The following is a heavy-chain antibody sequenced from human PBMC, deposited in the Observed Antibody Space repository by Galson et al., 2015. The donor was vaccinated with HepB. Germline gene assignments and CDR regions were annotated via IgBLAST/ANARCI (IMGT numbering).Heavy chain of an antibody. V-gene: IGHV4-59*01. J-gene: IGHJ6*03. CDR2: IYYSGST. D-gene: IGHD1-14*01. CDR1: GGSISSYY. CDR3: ARDRKGPNRGYYYYMDV. Sequence: TLSLTCTVSGGSISSYYWSWIRQPPGKGLEWIGYIYYSGSTNYNPSLKSRVTISVDTSKNQFSLKLSSVTAADTAVYYCARDRKGPNRGYYYYMDVWGKGTTVTVSS.